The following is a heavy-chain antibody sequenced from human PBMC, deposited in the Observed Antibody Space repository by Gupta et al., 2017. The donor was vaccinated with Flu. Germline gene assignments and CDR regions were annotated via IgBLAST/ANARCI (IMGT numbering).Heavy chain of an antibody. Sequence: QVQLQESGPGLVTPSEPLSLTCTVSGGSISEYYWSWIRQSPGKGLEWIGYVEDSGSNSYNPYLKNRVTMAVDSSKNQFSRNLRSVTAADTATDYWVRQDEDTVTRGDYWGQGRRVTVSS. D-gene: IGHD4-17*01. CDR3: VRQDEDTVTRGDY. CDR1: GGSISEYY. V-gene: IGHV4-59*08. J-gene: IGHJ4*02. CDR2: VEDSGSN.